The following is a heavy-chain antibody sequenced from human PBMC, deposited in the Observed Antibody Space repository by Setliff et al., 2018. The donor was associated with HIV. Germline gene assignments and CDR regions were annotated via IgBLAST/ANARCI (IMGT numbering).Heavy chain of an antibody. Sequence: SETLSLTCSVTGDSANNGGFFWNWIRQTPGKGLEWIGNVYYRGSTKYNPSLKSRVTLSVDTSKNQFDLKVNSVTAADTAVYYCARGTLNYLDYWGQGALVTVSS. V-gene: IGHV4-61*08. CDR3: ARGTLNYLDY. J-gene: IGHJ4*02. CDR1: GDSANNGGFF. CDR2: VYYRGST. D-gene: IGHD2-8*01.